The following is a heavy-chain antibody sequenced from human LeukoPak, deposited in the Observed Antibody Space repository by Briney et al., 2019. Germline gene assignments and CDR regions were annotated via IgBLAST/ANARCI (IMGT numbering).Heavy chain of an antibody. CDR1: GFTFSSYA. J-gene: IGHJ4*02. Sequence: GGSLRLSCAASGFTFSSYAMNWVRQAPGKGLEWVSSLSGSGDDTYYADSVKGRFTISRDNSKNTLYLQMNSLRAEDTAVYYCARNRRDYYDSSGYCFDYWGQGTLVTVSS. CDR2: LSGSGDDT. V-gene: IGHV3-23*01. CDR3: ARNRRDYYDSSGYCFDY. D-gene: IGHD3-22*01.